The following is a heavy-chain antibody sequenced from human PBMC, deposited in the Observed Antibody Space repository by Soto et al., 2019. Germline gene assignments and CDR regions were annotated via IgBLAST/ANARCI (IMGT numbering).Heavy chain of an antibody. CDR2: IYYSGST. D-gene: IGHD6-19*01. CDR3: ARGIEGWYQGRYYYGMDV. CDR1: GGSISSYY. Sequence: ASDTLSLTCTVSGGSISSYYWSWIRQPPGKGLEWIGYIYYSGSTNYNPSLKSRVTISVDTSKNQFSLKVSSVTAADTAVYYCARGIEGWYQGRYYYGMDVWGQGTTVTVSS. J-gene: IGHJ6*02. V-gene: IGHV4-59*12.